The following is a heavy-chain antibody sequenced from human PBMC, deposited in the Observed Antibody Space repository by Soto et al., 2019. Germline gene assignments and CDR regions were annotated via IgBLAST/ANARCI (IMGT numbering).Heavy chain of an antibody. V-gene: IGHV3-21*01. CDR3: AREVGTGYCSGGSCYSAGYYYGMDV. D-gene: IGHD2-15*01. Sequence: GGPLPLSCLASGFTFTSYSMNWVRQAPGKGLEWVSSISSSSSYIYYADSVKGRFTISRDNAKNSLYLQMNSLRAEDTAVYYCAREVGTGYCSGGSCYSAGYYYGMDVWGQGTTVTVSS. CDR2: ISSSSSYI. J-gene: IGHJ6*02. CDR1: GFTFTSYS.